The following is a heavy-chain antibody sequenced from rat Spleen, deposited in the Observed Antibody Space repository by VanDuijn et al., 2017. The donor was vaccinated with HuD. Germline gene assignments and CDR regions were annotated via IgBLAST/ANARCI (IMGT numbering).Heavy chain of an antibody. V-gene: IGHV5-29*01. Sequence: EVQLVESGGGLVQPGRSLKLSCAASGFTFSNYGLHWIRQAPTKSLEWVATIGNKGSITYYRDSVKGRFSISRDDAKSTLYLQMDSLRSEDTATYYCARRGNSVFWNFDFWGPGTMVSVSS. CDR3: ARRGNSVFWNFDF. CDR2: IGNKGSIT. D-gene: IGHD4-4*01. CDR1: GFTFSNYG. J-gene: IGHJ1*01.